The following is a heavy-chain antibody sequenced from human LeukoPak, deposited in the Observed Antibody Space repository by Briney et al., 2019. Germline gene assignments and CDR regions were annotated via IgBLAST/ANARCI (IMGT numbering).Heavy chain of an antibody. CDR2: INPNSGGT. V-gene: IGHV1-2*02. CDR3: ANLPNGERHDAFDI. D-gene: IGHD2-8*01. Sequence: GASVKVSCKASGYTFTGYYMHWVRQAPGQGLEWMGWINPNSGGTNYAQKFQGRVTMTRDTSISTAYMELSRLRSDDTAVYYCANLPNGERHDAFDIWGQGTMVTVSS. J-gene: IGHJ3*02. CDR1: GYTFTGYY.